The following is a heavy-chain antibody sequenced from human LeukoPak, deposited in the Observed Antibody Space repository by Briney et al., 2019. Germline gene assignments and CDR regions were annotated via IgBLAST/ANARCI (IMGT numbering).Heavy chain of an antibody. CDR3: ARDSSGWYYFDY. CDR1: GGSISSGGYY. Sequence: SQTLSLTCTVSGGSISSGGYYWSWIRQHPGKGLEWIGYIYYSGSAYYNPSPKSRVTISVDTSKNQFSLKLSSVTAADTAVYYCARDSSGWYYFDYWGQGTLVTVSS. CDR2: IYYSGSA. D-gene: IGHD6-19*01. V-gene: IGHV4-31*03. J-gene: IGHJ4*02.